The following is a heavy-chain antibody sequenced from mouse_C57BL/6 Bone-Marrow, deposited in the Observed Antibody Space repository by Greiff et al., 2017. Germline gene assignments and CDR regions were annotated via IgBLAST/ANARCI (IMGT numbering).Heavy chain of an antibody. CDR1: GYTFTSYW. CDR2: IYPSDSET. V-gene: IGHV1-61*01. J-gene: IGHJ2*01. Sequence: VQLQQPGAELVRPGSSVKLSCKASGYTFTSYWMDWVKQRPGQGLEWIGNIYPSDSETHYNQKFKDKATLTVDKSSSTAYMQLSSLTSEDSAVYDCARENYDYFDYWGQGTTLTVSS. D-gene: IGHD1-1*01. CDR3: ARENYDYFDY.